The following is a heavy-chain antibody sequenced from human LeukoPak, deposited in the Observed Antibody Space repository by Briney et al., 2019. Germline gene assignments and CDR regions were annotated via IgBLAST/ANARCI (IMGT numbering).Heavy chain of an antibody. CDR1: GFTFSNAW. V-gene: IGHV3-15*01. D-gene: IGHD3-22*01. CDR3: TTDTAYYDSSGYYYFDY. J-gene: IGHJ4*02. CDR2: IKSKTDGGTT. Sequence: PGGSLRLSCAASGFTFSNAWMSWVRQAPGKGLEWVGRIKSKTDGGTTDYAAPVKGRFTISRDDSKNTLYLQMNSLKTEDTAVYYCTTDTAYYDSSGYYYFDYWGQGTLVTVSS.